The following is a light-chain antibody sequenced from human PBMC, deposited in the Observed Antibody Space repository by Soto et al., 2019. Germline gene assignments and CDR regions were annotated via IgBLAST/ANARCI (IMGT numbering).Light chain of an antibody. V-gene: IGKV3-15*01. CDR2: GAS. CDR1: QSVAANY. CDR3: QQYNNWPLT. Sequence: EVVLTQSPGTLSLSPGERATLSCRASQSVAANYLAWYQQKRGQAPRLLIYGASTRATGIPARFSGSGSGTDFTLTISSLQSEDFAVYYCQQYNNWPLTFGGGTKVDIK. J-gene: IGKJ4*01.